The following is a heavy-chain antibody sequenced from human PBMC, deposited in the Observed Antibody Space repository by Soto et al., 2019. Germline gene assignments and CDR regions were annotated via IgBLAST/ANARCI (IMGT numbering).Heavy chain of an antibody. CDR1: GGSISSCGYY. CDR2: IYYSGST. CDR3: ARQTYCSGGSCPSASWFDP. J-gene: IGHJ5*02. V-gene: IGHV4-31*03. Sequence: SETLSLTCTVSGGSISSCGYYWSWIRQHPGKGLEWIGYIYYSGSTYYNPSLKSRVTISVDTSKNQFSLKLSSVTAADTAVYYCARQTYCSGGSCPSASWFDPWGQGTLVTVSS. D-gene: IGHD2-15*01.